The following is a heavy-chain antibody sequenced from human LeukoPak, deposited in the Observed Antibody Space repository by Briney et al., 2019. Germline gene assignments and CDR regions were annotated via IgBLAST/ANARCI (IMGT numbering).Heavy chain of an antibody. CDR3: AKGLRFLEWLLLPLTPFDY. J-gene: IGHJ4*02. CDR2: ISGSGGST. D-gene: IGHD3-3*01. Sequence: GGSLRVSCAASGFTFSSYAMSWVRQAPGKGLEWVSAISGSGGSTYYADSVKGRFTISRDNSKNTLYLQMNSLRAEDTAVYYCAKGLRFLEWLLLPLTPFDYWGQGTLVTVSS. V-gene: IGHV3-23*01. CDR1: GFTFSSYA.